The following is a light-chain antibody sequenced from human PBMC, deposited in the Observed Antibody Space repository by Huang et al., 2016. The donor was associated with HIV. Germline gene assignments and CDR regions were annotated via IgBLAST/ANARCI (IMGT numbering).Light chain of an antibody. J-gene: IGKJ2*01. V-gene: IGKV4-1*01. CDR1: QSVLYFANNKNY. CDR3: QQYYNTPYT. CDR2: WAS. Sequence: IVMTQSPDSLAVSLGERDTINCKSSQSVLYFANNKNYLAWYQQKPGQPPRLLIYWASTRECGVPDRVSGSGSGTDFTLTISCLQAEDVAVYYCQQYYNTPYTFGQGTKLEIK.